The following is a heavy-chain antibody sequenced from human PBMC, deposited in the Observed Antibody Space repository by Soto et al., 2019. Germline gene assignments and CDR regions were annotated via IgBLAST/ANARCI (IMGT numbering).Heavy chain of an antibody. V-gene: IGHV1-18*01. Sequence: QGQLVQSGAEVKKPGASVKVSCTASGNTFTNFGVTWVRQAPGQGLEWMGWISAYTDDPNYAQKFQGRVTMTIDTSRSTGYLDLRSLISDDTAVYYYARLIPGAEAWFDPLSQGTLVTVSS. J-gene: IGHJ5*02. D-gene: IGHD2-2*02. CDR1: GNTFTNFG. CDR2: ISAYTDDP. CDR3: ARLIPGAEAWFDP.